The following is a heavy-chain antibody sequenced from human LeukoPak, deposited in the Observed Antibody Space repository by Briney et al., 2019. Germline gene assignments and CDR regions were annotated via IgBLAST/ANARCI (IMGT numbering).Heavy chain of an antibody. Sequence: SVKVSCKASGYTFTSYAMNWVRQAPGQGLEWMGGIIPIFGTANYAQKFQGRVTITADESTSTAYMELSSLRSEDTAVYYCARDSLHYDSSGYQYYFDYWGQGTLVTVSS. CDR2: IIPIFGTA. CDR3: ARDSLHYDSSGYQYYFDY. J-gene: IGHJ4*02. V-gene: IGHV1-69*13. D-gene: IGHD3-22*01. CDR1: GYTFTSYA.